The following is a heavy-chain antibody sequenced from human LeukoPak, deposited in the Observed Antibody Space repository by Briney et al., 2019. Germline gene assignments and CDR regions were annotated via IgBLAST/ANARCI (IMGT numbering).Heavy chain of an antibody. V-gene: IGHV1-69*06. D-gene: IGHD2-2*01. CDR2: IIPIFGTA. CDR3: AVVPAAIGLNYGDYEDY. CDR1: GGTFSSYA. Sequence: ASVKVSCKASGGTFSSYAISWVRQAPGQGLEWMGGIIPIFGTANYAQKFQGRVTITADKSTSTAYMELSSLRSEDTAVYYCAVVPAAIGLNYGDYEDYWGQGTLVTVSS. J-gene: IGHJ4*02.